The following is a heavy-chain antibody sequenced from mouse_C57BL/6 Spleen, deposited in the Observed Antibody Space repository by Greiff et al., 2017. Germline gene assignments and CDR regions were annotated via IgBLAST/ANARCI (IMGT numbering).Heavy chain of an antibody. Sequence: QVQLKESGPELVKPGASVKISCKASGYAFSSSWMNWVKQRPGKGLEWIGRIYPGDGDTNYNGKFKGKATLTADKSSSTAYMQLSSLTSEDSAVYFCAGSNYARDYWGQGTLVTVSA. CDR2: IYPGDGDT. V-gene: IGHV1-82*01. CDR3: AGSNYARDY. J-gene: IGHJ4*01. CDR1: GYAFSSSW. D-gene: IGHD5-1*01.